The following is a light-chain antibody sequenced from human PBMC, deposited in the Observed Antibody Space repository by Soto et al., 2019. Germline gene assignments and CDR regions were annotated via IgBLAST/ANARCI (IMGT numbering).Light chain of an antibody. J-gene: IGKJ2*01. Sequence: EIVMTQSPATLSVSPGERATLSCRASQSVSSNLAWYQQKPGQPPRLLIYGASTRATGIPARFIGRGSGTEFTLPISSLQSEDFAVYYWQQYNNWPMYTFGQGTKLELK. V-gene: IGKV3-15*01. CDR1: QSVSSN. CDR2: GAS. CDR3: QQYNNWPMYT.